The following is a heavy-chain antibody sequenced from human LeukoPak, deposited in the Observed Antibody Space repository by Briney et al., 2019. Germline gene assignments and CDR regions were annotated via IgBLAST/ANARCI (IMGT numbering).Heavy chain of an antibody. D-gene: IGHD4-17*01. Sequence: SETLSLTCTVSGGSISSYYWSWIRQPPGKGLEWIGYISYSGSTNYNPSLKSRVTISVDTSKNQFSLKLSSVTAADTAVYYCARASNLDGDGLGYRGQGTLVTVSS. CDR1: GGSISSYY. J-gene: IGHJ4*02. CDR2: ISYSGST. CDR3: ARASNLDGDGLGY. V-gene: IGHV4-59*01.